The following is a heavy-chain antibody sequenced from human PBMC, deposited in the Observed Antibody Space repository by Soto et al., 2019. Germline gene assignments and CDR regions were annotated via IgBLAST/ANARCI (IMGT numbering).Heavy chain of an antibody. Sequence: ASVKVSCKASGGTFSSYAISWVRQAPGQGLEWMGGIIPIFGTANYAQKFQGRVTITADESTSTAYMELRSLRSEDTAVYYCARGSRILYSHILDYWGQGTLVTVSS. J-gene: IGHJ4*02. D-gene: IGHD2-21*01. CDR2: IIPIFGTA. CDR1: GGTFSSYA. CDR3: ARGSRILYSHILDY. V-gene: IGHV1-69*13.